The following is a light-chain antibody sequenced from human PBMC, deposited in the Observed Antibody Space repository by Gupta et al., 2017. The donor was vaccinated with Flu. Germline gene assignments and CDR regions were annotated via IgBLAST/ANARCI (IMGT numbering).Light chain of an antibody. CDR2: AAS. CDR1: QGIRND. J-gene: IGKJ4*01. CDR3: RQHNSSPIT. Sequence: DIQMTQSPSSLSASVGDRVTITCRASQGIRNDLGWYQQKPGKAPKRLIYAASRVKSGVPSRFSGSGPGTXFTLTTXSRQPEDFATYYSRQHNSSPITFGXGTKVEIK. V-gene: IGKV1-17*01.